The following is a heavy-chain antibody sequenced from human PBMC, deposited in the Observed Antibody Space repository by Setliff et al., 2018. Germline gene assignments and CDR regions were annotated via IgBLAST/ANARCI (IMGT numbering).Heavy chain of an antibody. CDR1: GYSFTTYW. V-gene: IGHV5-51*01. Sequence: GESLKISCKGSGYSFTTYWIGWVRQMPGKGLELMGIIYPADSDPRYSPSFQGQVTISADRSISTAYLQWRSLKASDTAMYYCARVGPLTDDAFDIWGQGTMVTFS. CDR3: ARVGPLTDDAFDI. D-gene: IGHD1-26*01. CDR2: IYPADSDP. J-gene: IGHJ3*02.